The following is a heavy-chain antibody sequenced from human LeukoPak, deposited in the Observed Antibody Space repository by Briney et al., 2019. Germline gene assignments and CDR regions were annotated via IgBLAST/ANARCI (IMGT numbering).Heavy chain of an antibody. V-gene: IGHV3-23*01. D-gene: IGHD1-26*01. Sequence: GGSLRLSCAASGFTFSSSAMSWVRQVPGKGLEWVSGISASGGSTYYADSVRGRFTISRDNSRNTLYLQMNSLRGDDTAVYYCAKDVGKWESLHFFDYWGQGTLVTVSS. J-gene: IGHJ4*02. CDR3: AKDVGKWESLHFFDY. CDR1: GFTFSSSA. CDR2: ISASGGST.